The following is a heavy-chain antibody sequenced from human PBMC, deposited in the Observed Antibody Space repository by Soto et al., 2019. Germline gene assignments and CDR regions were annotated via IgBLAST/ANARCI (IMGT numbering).Heavy chain of an antibody. V-gene: IGHV3-66*01. CDR1: GFTVSSNY. J-gene: IGHJ3*02. CDR2: IYSGGST. CDR3: ARGSSNYRAFDI. D-gene: IGHD1-7*01. Sequence: EVQLVDSGGGLVQPGGSLRLSCAASGFTVSSNYMSWVRQAPGKGLEWVSIIYSGGSTYYADSVKGRFTISRDNSKNTLYLQMNSLRAEDTAVFYCARGSSNYRAFDIWGQGTLVTVSS.